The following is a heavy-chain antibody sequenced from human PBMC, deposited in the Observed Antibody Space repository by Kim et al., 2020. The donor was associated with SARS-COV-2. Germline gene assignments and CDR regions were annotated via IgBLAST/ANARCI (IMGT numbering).Heavy chain of an antibody. D-gene: IGHD5-18*01. CDR2: ISGSGGST. CDR3: AKGARGYSYMGGYYDY. V-gene: IGHV3-23*01. J-gene: IGHJ4*02. Sequence: AISGSGGSTYYADSVKGRFTISRDNSKNTLYLQMNSLRAEDTAVYYCAKGARGYSYMGGYYDYWGQGTLVTVSS.